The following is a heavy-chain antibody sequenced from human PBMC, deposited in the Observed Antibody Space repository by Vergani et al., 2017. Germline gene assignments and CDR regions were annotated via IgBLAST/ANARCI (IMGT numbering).Heavy chain of an antibody. CDR1: GFTFSGSA. D-gene: IGHD3-22*01. J-gene: IGHJ4*02. Sequence: VQLLESGGGLVQPGGSLKLSCAASGFTFSGSAMHWVRQASGKGLEWVGRIRSKANSYATAYAASVKGRFTISRDDSKNTACLQMNSLKTEDTAVYYSTSPHYDVSSCCYGDFVYWGQGSLLSVPS. CDR3: TSPHYDVSSCCYGDFVY. CDR2: IRSKANSYAT. V-gene: IGHV3-73*01.